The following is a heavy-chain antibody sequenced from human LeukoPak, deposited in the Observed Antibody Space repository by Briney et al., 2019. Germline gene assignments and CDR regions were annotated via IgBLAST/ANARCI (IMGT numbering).Heavy chain of an antibody. CDR1: GFTFSRHW. J-gene: IGHJ3*02. D-gene: IGHD3-22*01. CDR2: INTDGRIT. V-gene: IGHV3-74*01. Sequence: GGSLRLSCAASGFTFSRHWMHWVRQAPGKGLVWVSRINTDGRITNDADSVKGRFTISRDNGKNTLYLQMTSLRAEDTAVYYCPMSTYDTRGFDAFDIWGQGTMVTVSS. CDR3: PMSTYDTRGFDAFDI.